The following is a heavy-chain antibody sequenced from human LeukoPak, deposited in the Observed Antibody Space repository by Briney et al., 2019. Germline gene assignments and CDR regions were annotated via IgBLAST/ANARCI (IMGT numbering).Heavy chain of an antibody. J-gene: IGHJ5*02. V-gene: IGHV3-20*04. CDR1: GFTFDDYG. CDR2: INWNGGST. Sequence: PGGSLRLSCAASGFTFDDYGMSWVRQAPGKGLEWVSGINWNGGSTGYADSVKGRFTISRDNAKNSLYLQMNSLRADDTAVYYCVRIPNSANFPNWFDPWGQGTLVTVSS. D-gene: IGHD4/OR15-4a*01. CDR3: VRIPNSANFPNWFDP.